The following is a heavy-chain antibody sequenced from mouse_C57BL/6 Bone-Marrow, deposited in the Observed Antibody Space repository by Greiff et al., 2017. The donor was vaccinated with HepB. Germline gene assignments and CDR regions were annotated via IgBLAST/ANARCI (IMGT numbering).Heavy chain of an antibody. Sequence: QVHVKQPGAELVMPGASVKLSCKASGYTFTSYWMHWVKQRPGQGLEWIGEIDPSDSYTNYNQKFKGKSTLTVDKSSSTAYMQLSSLTSEDSAVYYCAREGYYDYGNYAMDYWGQGTSVTVSS. CDR1: GYTFTSYW. CDR3: AREGYYDYGNYAMDY. D-gene: IGHD2-4*01. J-gene: IGHJ4*01. CDR2: IDPSDSYT. V-gene: IGHV1-69*01.